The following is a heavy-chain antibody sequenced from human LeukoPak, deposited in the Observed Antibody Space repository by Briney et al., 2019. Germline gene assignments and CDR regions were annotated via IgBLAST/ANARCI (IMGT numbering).Heavy chain of an antibody. Sequence: GGSLRLSCAASGFTFSSYEMYWVRQAPGKGLEWVSYISSSGSTIYYADSVKGRFTISRDNAKNSLYLQMNSLRAEDTAVYYCARTRYDFWSGYGVDIDYWGQGTLVTVSS. V-gene: IGHV3-48*03. D-gene: IGHD3-3*01. J-gene: IGHJ4*02. CDR3: ARTRYDFWSGYGVDIDY. CDR1: GFTFSSYE. CDR2: ISSSGSTI.